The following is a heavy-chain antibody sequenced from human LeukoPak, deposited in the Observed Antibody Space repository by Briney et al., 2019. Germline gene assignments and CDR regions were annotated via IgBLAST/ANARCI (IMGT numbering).Heavy chain of an antibody. Sequence: GGSLRLSCAASGFTFTNSWMAWVRQAPGKGLEWVANIKQDGSTKHYADSLKGRFTISRDNPKNSLYLQMNSLRADDTAVYYCARDTDGSLDYWGQGIQVTVAS. CDR1: GFTFTNSW. CDR3: ARDTDGSLDY. CDR2: IKQDGSTK. D-gene: IGHD1-26*01. J-gene: IGHJ4*02. V-gene: IGHV3-7*01.